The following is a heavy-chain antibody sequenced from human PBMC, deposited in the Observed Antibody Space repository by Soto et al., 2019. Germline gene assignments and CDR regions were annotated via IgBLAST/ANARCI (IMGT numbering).Heavy chain of an antibody. J-gene: IGHJ6*02. CDR1: GFIFKNYA. CDR2: ISSRSDI. D-gene: IGHD2-2*02. Sequence: GGSLRLSCAVSGFIFKNYALNWVRQAPGKGLEWVSSISSRSDIYYADSVKGRFTISRDNAKNSVSLQMNSLRAEDTAVYYCAREYTAWPLAYGLDVWGQGTTVTVSS. V-gene: IGHV3-21*01. CDR3: AREYTAWPLAYGLDV.